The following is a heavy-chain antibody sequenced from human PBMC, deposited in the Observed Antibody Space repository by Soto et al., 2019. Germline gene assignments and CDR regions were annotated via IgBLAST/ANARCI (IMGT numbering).Heavy chain of an antibody. CDR2: IGTAGDT. CDR3: ARAIGPTLFDY. CDR1: GFTFSSYD. V-gene: IGHV3-13*04. D-gene: IGHD3-22*01. Sequence: GGSLRLSCSASGFTFSSYDMHWVRQGPGKGLEWVSAIGTAGDTNYAGSVKGRFIISRENAKNSLYLQMNSLRAGDTAIYFCARAIGPTLFDYWGQGTLVTVSS. J-gene: IGHJ4*02.